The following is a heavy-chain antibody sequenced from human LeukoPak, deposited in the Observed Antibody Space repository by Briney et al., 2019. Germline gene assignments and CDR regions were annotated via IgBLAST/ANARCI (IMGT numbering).Heavy chain of an antibody. CDR3: ARESYSTLRFDY. J-gene: IGHJ4*02. CDR1: GFTFSRNW. Sequence: GGSLRLYCAASGFTFSRNWMHWVRQAPGKGLVWVSRINSDGNFTRNADSVKGRFTISRDNAKNTLYLQMNSLRAEDTAVYYCARESYSTLRFDYWGQGTLVTVSS. V-gene: IGHV3-74*01. CDR2: INSDGNFT. D-gene: IGHD4-11*01.